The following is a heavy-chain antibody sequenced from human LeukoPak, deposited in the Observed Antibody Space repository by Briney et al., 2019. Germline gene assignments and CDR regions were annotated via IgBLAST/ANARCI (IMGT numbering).Heavy chain of an antibody. CDR2: ISSSGRTI. V-gene: IGHV3-11*01. CDR3: ARDQSSYYYDSSGYYQVSDYFDY. J-gene: IGHJ4*02. CDR1: GFTFSDYY. Sequence: GGSLRLSCAASGFTFSDYYMSWIRQAPGKGLEWVSYISSSGRTIYYADSVKGRFTISRDNAKNSLYLQMNSLRAEDTAVYYCARDQSSYYYDSSGYYQVSDYFDYWGXGTLVTVSS. D-gene: IGHD3-22*01.